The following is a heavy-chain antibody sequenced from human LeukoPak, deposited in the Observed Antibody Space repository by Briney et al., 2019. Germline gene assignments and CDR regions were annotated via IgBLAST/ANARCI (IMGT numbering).Heavy chain of an antibody. J-gene: IGHJ3*02. CDR2: IYSGGSI. V-gene: IGHV3-53*01. Sequence: GGSLRLSCAASGFTVSSSYMSWVRQAPGKGLEWVSVIYSGGSIHYAGSVKGRFTISRDNPRNTLYLQMNSLRVDDTAVYYCAKADATIGGAFDIWGQGTMVTVSS. CDR3: AKADATIGGAFDI. D-gene: IGHD3-3*01. CDR1: GFTVSSSY.